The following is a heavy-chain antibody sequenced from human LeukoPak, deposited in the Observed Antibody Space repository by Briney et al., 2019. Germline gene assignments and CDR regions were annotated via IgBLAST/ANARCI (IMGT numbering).Heavy chain of an antibody. D-gene: IGHD3-3*01. J-gene: IGHJ5*02. Sequence: PSETLSLTCAVYGGSFSGYYWSWIRQPPGKGLEWLGEINHSGSTNYNPSLKSRVTISVDTSKNQFSLKLSSVTAADTAVYYCARGPRYYDFWSGYYNARGWFDPWGQGTLVTVSS. CDR1: GGSFSGYY. CDR3: ARGPRYYDFWSGYYNARGWFDP. V-gene: IGHV4-34*01. CDR2: INHSGST.